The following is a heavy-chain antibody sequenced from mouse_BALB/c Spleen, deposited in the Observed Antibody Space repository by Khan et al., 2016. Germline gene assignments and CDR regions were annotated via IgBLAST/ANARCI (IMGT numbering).Heavy chain of an antibody. CDR1: AYTFTDYE. CDR2: IDPETGGT. V-gene: IGHV1-15*01. CDR3: TSRGLDDHGAAMDY. J-gene: IGHJ4*01. D-gene: IGHD3-3*01. Sequence: QVQLQQSGAELVRPGASVSLSCKTSAYTFTDYEMYWVRQTPVQGLEWIGCIDPETGGTAYNQNVKGKATLTADKSSSTAYMELRRLTSEDSAVCYCTSRGLDDHGAAMDYWGQGTSGTVSS.